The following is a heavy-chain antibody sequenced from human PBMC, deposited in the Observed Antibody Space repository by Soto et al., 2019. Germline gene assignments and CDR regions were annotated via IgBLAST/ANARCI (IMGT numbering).Heavy chain of an antibody. CDR3: ARVRDLYSSGWYDAFDI. CDR2: IWYDGSNK. Sequence: GGSLRLSCAASGFTFSSYGMHWVRQAPGKGLEWVAVIWYDGSNKYYADSVKGRFTISRDNSKNTLYLQMNSLRAEDTAVYYCARVRDLYSSGWYDAFDIWGQGTMVTVSS. D-gene: IGHD6-19*01. CDR1: GFTFSSYG. V-gene: IGHV3-33*01. J-gene: IGHJ3*02.